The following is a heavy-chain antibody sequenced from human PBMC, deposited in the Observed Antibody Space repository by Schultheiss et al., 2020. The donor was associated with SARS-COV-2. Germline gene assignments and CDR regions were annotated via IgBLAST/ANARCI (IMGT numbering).Heavy chain of an antibody. CDR1: GYTFTGYY. J-gene: IGHJ4*02. CDR2: IIPILGIA. D-gene: IGHD1-7*01. Sequence: SVKVSCKASGYTFTGYYMHWVRQAPGQGLEWMGRIIPILGIANYAQKFQGRVTITADKSTSTAYMELSSLRSDDTAVYYCARGPDELELRGQGDYWGQGTLVTVSS. V-gene: IGHV1-69*04. CDR3: ARGPDELELRGQGDY.